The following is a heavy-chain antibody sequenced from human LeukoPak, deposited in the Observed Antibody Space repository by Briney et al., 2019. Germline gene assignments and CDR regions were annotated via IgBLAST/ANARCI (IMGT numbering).Heavy chain of an antibody. CDR2: ISSSSSYI. D-gene: IGHD2-2*01. V-gene: IGHV3-21*01. CDR1: GFTFSSYS. Sequence: PGGSLRLSCAASGFTFSSYSMNWVRQAQGKGLEWVSSISSSSSYIYYADSVKGRFTISRDNAKNSLYLQMNSLRAEDTAVYYCARGDCSSTSCYYYWGQGTLVTVSS. J-gene: IGHJ4*02. CDR3: ARGDCSSTSCYYY.